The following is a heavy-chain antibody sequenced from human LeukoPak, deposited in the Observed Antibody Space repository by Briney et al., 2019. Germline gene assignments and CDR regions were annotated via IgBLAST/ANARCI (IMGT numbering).Heavy chain of an antibody. D-gene: IGHD3-22*01. Sequence: ASVKVSCKASGGTFSSYAISWVRQAPGQGLEWMGGIIPIFGTANYAQKFQGRVTITADESTSTAYMELSSLRSEDTAVYYCATVYDSSGPFDYWGQGTLVTVSS. CDR2: IIPIFGTA. V-gene: IGHV1-69*13. CDR3: ATVYDSSGPFDY. J-gene: IGHJ4*02. CDR1: GGTFSSYA.